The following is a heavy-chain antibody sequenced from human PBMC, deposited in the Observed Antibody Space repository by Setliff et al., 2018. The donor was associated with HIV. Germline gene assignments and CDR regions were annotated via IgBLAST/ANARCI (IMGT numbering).Heavy chain of an antibody. Sequence: GEYLKISCQASEYSFSNYWIGWVRQMPGKGLEWMGIIYPGDSDTRYGPSFQGQVTISADKSISTAYLQWSSLKASDTAMYYCARQEVGTPPFYFDYWGRGTLVTVSS. CDR3: ARQEVGTPPFYFDY. D-gene: IGHD1-1*01. V-gene: IGHV5-51*01. J-gene: IGHJ4*02. CDR2: IYPGDSDT. CDR1: EYSFSNYW.